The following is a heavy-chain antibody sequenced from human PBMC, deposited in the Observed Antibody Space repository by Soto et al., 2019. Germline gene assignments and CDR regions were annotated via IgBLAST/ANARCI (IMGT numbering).Heavy chain of an antibody. V-gene: IGHV6-1*01. J-gene: IGHJ5*02. CDR2: TYYRAKWYN. CDR3: ARDSTIFGVVIGPVGWFDL. D-gene: IGHD3-3*01. CDR1: GDSVSSNSAA. Sequence: QSQTLSLTCAISGDSVSSNSAAWNWIRQSPSRGLEWLGRTYYRAKWYNDYAVSVKSRITINPDTSKNQFSLQLNSVTPEDTDVYYCARDSTIFGVVIGPVGWFDLWGQGTLVTVSS.